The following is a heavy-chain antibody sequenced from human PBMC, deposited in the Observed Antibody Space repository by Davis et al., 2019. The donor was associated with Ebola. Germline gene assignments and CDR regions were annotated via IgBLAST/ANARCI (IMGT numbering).Heavy chain of an antibody. CDR2: ISSSGSTI. Sequence: LRLSCAASGFTFSDYYMSWIRQAPGKGLEWVSYISSSGSTIYYADSVKGRFTISRDNAKNSLYLQMNSLRAEDTAVYYCARDHYGDYLLWYDYWGQGTLVTVSS. CDR1: GFTFSDYY. J-gene: IGHJ4*02. V-gene: IGHV3-11*01. D-gene: IGHD4-17*01. CDR3: ARDHYGDYLLWYDY.